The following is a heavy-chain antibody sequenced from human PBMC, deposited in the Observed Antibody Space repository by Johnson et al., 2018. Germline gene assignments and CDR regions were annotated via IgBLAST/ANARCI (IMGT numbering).Heavy chain of an antibody. CDR1: GFIFSSYD. CDR2: ISFDGKVT. CDR3: ANGPLFGSDIAEFHH. Sequence: QVQLVESAGGVVEPGTSLRLSCVASGFIFSSYDMHWVRQVPGKGLEWVSVISFDGKVTYSADSIMGRPTISRDNSKNTVYLQMDSLRGDDTAIYYCANGPLFGSDIAEFHHWGQGTLVTGSS. D-gene: IGHD3-10*01. V-gene: IGHV3-30*18. J-gene: IGHJ1*01.